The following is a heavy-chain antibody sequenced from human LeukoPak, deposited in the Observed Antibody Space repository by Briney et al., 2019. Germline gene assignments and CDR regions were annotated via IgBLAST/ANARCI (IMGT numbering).Heavy chain of an antibody. CDR3: AKDIEKSFTVTTYAFDI. CDR2: ISGSGGST. J-gene: IGHJ3*02. CDR1: GFTFSSYG. D-gene: IGHD4-17*01. Sequence: GGSLRLSCAASGFTFSSYGMSWVRQAPGKGLEWVSAISGSGGSTYYADSVKGRFTISRDNSKNTLYLQMNSLRAEDTAVYYCAKDIEKSFTVTTYAFDIWGQGTMVTVSS. V-gene: IGHV3-23*01.